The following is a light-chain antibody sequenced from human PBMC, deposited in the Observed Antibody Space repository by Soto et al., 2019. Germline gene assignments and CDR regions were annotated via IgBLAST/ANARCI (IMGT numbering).Light chain of an antibody. J-gene: IGLJ1*01. CDR2: LNSDGSH. Sequence: QLVLTQSPSASASLGASVKLTCTLSSGHSSYAIAWHQQQPEKGPRYLMKLNSDGSHSKGDGIPDRFSGSSSGAERYLTISTLQSEDEADYYCQTGGTGIHYVFGPGTKVTVL. CDR3: QTGGTGIHYV. CDR1: SGHSSYA. V-gene: IGLV4-69*01.